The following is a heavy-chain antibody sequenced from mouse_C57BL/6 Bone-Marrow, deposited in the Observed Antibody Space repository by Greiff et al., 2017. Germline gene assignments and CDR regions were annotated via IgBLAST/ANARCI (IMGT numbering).Heavy chain of an antibody. CDR2: ISPRSGNT. J-gene: IGHJ4*01. CDR3: ARSTTVVAPYYAMDY. CDR1: GYTFTSYG. Sequence: VQLQQSGAELARPGASVKLSCKASGYTFTSYGISWVKQRTGQGLEWIGEISPRSGNTYYNEKFKGKATLTADKSSSTAYMELRSLTSEDSAVXFCARSTTVVAPYYAMDYWGQGTSVTVSS. V-gene: IGHV1-81*01. D-gene: IGHD1-1*01.